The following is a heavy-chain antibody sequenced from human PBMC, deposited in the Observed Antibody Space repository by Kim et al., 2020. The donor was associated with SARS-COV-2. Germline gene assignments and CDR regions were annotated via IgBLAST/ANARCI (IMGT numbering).Heavy chain of an antibody. J-gene: IGHJ6*02. V-gene: IGHV4-59*02. D-gene: IGHD1-1*01. CDR3: ARGTGKVLNYGLDV. Sequence: SETLSLTCGVSGDSVSSFFWTWIRQPPGKGLEWIGNIHYTGTTNYNPSLEGRLTFAVDTSKSKFSLTLRSVTAADTAIYYCARGTGKVLNYGLDVWGPGTTVTVSS. CDR1: GDSVSSFF. CDR2: IHYTGTT.